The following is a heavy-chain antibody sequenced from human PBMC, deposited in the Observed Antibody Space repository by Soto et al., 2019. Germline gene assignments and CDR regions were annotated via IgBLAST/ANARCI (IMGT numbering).Heavy chain of an antibody. CDR2: ISPNSGGT. D-gene: IGHD5-12*01. CDR3: AGVYSGYDSPLDY. CDR1: RYAFTSYY. V-gene: IGHV1-2*04. J-gene: IGHJ4*02. Sequence: ASVKVSWKASRYAFTSYYMHWVRHAPGQGLEWMGWISPNSGGTNYAQQFPGWVTMTRYTSISTAYMELSRLRSDDTAVYYCAGVYSGYDSPLDYWGQGALVTVSS.